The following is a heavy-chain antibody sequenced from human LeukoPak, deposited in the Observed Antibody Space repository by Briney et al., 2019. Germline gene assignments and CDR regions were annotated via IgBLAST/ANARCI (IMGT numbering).Heavy chain of an antibody. D-gene: IGHD3-22*01. CDR1: GYSISSGYY. CDR3: ARGAYYYDSSAVYYYYYYMDV. CDR2: INHSGST. Sequence: PSETLSLTCTVSGYSISSGYYWSWIRQPPGKGLEWIGEINHSGSTNYNPSLKSRVTISVDTSKNQFSLKLSSVTAADTAVYYCARGAYYYDSSAVYYYYYYMDVWGKGTTVTISS. V-gene: IGHV4-38-2*02. J-gene: IGHJ6*03.